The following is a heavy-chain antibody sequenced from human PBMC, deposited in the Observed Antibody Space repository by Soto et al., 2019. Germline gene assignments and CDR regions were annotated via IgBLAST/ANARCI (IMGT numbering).Heavy chain of an antibody. CDR3: VRIRYQLPSSVLWLDP. Sequence: SETLSLTCAVYGGFLLESYWTWIRQPPGKGLEWIGEINHVGGTNYNPSLKSRVTMSVDTSQNQFSLRLISVTAADTAMYFCVRIRYQLPSSVLWLDPWGQGTPVTVSS. CDR1: GGFLLESY. V-gene: IGHV4-34*01. CDR2: INHVGGT. J-gene: IGHJ5*02. D-gene: IGHD3-16*01.